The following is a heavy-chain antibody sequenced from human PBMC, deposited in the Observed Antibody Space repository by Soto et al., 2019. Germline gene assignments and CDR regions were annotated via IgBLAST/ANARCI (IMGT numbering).Heavy chain of an antibody. D-gene: IGHD6-25*01. V-gene: IGHV4-39*01. J-gene: IGHJ4*02. CDR3: ARLRGGCTADF. Sequence: SETLSLTCIVSGGSISNNNYHWGWIRQPPGKGLEWMGSIYYRGNTYYNPSLRSRITISVDTSRNQFSLALSSVTAADTAVYFCARLRGGCTADFWGQGTPVTVSS. CDR2: IYYRGNT. CDR1: GGSISNNNYH.